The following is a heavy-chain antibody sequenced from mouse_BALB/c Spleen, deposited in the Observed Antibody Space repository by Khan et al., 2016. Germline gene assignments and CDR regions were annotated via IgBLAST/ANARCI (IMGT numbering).Heavy chain of an antibody. J-gene: IGHJ3*01. Sequence: QIQLVQSGPELKKPGETVKISCKASGYTFTNYGMNWVKQAPGKGLKWMGWINTNTGEPTYAEEFKGRFAFSLETSARTAYLQLNNLKNEDTVTYFCAEEYYGSNWFAYWGQGTLVTVSA. CDR3: AEEYYGSNWFAY. D-gene: IGHD1-1*01. CDR1: GYTFTNYG. CDR2: INTNTGEP. V-gene: IGHV9-3*02.